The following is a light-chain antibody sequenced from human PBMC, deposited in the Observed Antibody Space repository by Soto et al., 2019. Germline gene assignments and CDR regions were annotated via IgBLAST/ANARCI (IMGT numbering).Light chain of an antibody. V-gene: IGKV3-11*01. Sequence: ELVLTQSPATLSLYTVERANLSGRASQSVSSYLAWYQQKPGQAPRLLIYDASNRATGIPDRFSGIGSGTDFTLTISRLEPEDFAVYYGQQRSNWPPIPCGQGTRLEIK. CDR3: QQRSNWPPIP. J-gene: IGKJ5*01. CDR2: DAS. CDR1: QSVSSY.